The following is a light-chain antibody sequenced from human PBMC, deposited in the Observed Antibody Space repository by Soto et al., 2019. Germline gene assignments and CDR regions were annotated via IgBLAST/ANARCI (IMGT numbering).Light chain of an antibody. V-gene: IGKV3-20*01. CDR2: GAS. CDR3: QQYGSSRIT. J-gene: IGKJ5*01. CDR1: QSVSSSY. Sequence: IVLTQSPGPLSLSPGGRATLSCRARQSVSSSYLAWYQQKPGQAPRLLIYGASSRATGIPDRFSGSGSGTDFTLTISRLEPEDFAVYYCQQYGSSRITFGQGTRLEIK.